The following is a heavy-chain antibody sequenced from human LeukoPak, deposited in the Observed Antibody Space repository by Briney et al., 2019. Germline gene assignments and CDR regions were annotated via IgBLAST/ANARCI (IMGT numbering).Heavy chain of an antibody. CDR1: GFTFSSYG. Sequence: GGSLRLSCAASGFTFSSYGMHWVRQAPGKGLEGVAFIRYDGSNKYYADSVKGRFTISRDNSKNTLYLQMNSLRAEDTAVYYCAKDRRVSKYFDYWGQGTLVTVSS. D-gene: IGHD6-6*01. CDR2: IRYDGSNK. CDR3: AKDRRVSKYFDY. J-gene: IGHJ4*02. V-gene: IGHV3-30*02.